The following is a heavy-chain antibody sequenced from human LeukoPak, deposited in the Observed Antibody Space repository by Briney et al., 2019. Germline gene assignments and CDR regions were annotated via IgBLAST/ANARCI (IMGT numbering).Heavy chain of an antibody. V-gene: IGHV3-7*04. Sequence: GGSLRLSCAASGFTVSSYYMTWVRQAPGKGLEWVANIKQDGSEKYYVDSVKGRFTISRDNAKNSLYLQMNSLRAEDTAVYYCAGVVEYRSSSYYYYGMDVWGQGTTVTVSS. CDR1: GFTVSSYY. CDR2: IKQDGSEK. J-gene: IGHJ6*02. CDR3: AGVVEYRSSSYYYYGMDV. D-gene: IGHD6-6*01.